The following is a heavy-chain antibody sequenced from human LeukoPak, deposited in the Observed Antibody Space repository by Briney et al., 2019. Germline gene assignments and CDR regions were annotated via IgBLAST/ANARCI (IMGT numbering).Heavy chain of an antibody. D-gene: IGHD3-16*01. CDR2: IYSSGST. V-gene: IGHV4-4*07. J-gene: IGHJ4*02. CDR3: ARSPSSGGHGVDY. Sequence: SETLSLTCTVYGGSISSYYWSWIRQPAGKGLEWIGRIYSSGSTNYNPALKSRVTMSVDTSKNQYSLKLSSVTAADTAVDYCARSPSSGGHGVDYWGQGTLVTVSS. CDR1: GGSISSYY.